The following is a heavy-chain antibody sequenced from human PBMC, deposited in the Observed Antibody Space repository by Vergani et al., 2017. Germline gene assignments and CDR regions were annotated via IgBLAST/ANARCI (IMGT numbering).Heavy chain of an antibody. CDR3: ARNWYFGRRNWFDP. J-gene: IGHJ5*02. CDR1: ESSLIHYN. D-gene: IGHD6-13*01. V-gene: IGHV1-2*02. CDR2: INPKNGDT. Sequence: QVQLVQSGAQVKRPGASVKVSCQASESSLIHYNIHWMRQAPGRGLEWIGWINPKNGDTGFAQNFNGRVTLTRDTSIRTVYMKLTGLRSEDTAVYYCARNWYFGRRNWFDPWGQGTLVSVSS.